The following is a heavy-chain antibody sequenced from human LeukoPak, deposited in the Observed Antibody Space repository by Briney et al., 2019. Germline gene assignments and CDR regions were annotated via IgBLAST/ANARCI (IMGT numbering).Heavy chain of an antibody. CDR2: IWYDGSNK. CDR1: GFTFSSYG. V-gene: IGHV3-33*06. Sequence: GRSLRLSCAASGFTFSSYGMHWVRQAPGKGLEWVAVIWYDGSNKYYADSVKGRFTISRDNSKNTLYLQMNSLRAEGTAVYYCAKGGSYYATATLDYWGQGTLVTVSS. CDR3: AKGGSYYATATLDY. J-gene: IGHJ4*02. D-gene: IGHD1-26*01.